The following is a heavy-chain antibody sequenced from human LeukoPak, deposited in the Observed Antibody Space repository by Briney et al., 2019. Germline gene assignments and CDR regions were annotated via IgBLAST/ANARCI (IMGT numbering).Heavy chain of an antibody. D-gene: IGHD3-3*01. Sequence: ASVKVSCKASGYTFTSYGISWVRQAPGQGLEWMGWMSAYNGNTKYAQKLQGRVTMTTDTSTSTAYMELRSLRSDDTAVYYCARGSRSTRSGSLTTAWVHWGQGTLVTVSA. CDR1: GYTFTSYG. J-gene: IGHJ4*02. CDR2: MSAYNGNT. CDR3: ARGSRSTRSGSLTTAWVH. V-gene: IGHV1-18*01.